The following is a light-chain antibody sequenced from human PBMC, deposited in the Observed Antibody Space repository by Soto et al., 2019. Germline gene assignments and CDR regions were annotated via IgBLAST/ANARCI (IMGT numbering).Light chain of an antibody. J-gene: IGKJ5*01. Sequence: DIQMTESPSSLSAAGGDRVSITCRASQGISNYLAWYQQKPGKVPKLLIYAASTLQSGVPSRFSGSGSGTDFTLTISSLQPEDVATYYCQKYNSAPLTFGQGTRLEIK. CDR2: AAS. CDR3: QKYNSAPLT. V-gene: IGKV1-27*01. CDR1: QGISNY.